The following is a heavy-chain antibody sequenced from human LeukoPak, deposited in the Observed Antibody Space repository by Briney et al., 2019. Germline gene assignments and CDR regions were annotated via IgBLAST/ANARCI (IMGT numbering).Heavy chain of an antibody. Sequence: PGGSLRLSCAASGFTFSSYAMNWVRQAPGKGLEWVSVIGGTDGRTNYADSVKGRFTISRDNSKNTLYLEMNSLRAEDTAVYYCAKTRPLDSSSWSHGDYWGQGTLVTVSS. CDR1: GFTFSSYA. J-gene: IGHJ4*02. V-gene: IGHV3-23*01. CDR2: IGGTDGRT. CDR3: AKTRPLDSSSWSHGDY. D-gene: IGHD6-13*01.